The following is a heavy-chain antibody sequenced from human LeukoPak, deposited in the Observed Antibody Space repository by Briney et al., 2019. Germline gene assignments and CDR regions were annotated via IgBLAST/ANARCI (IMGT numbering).Heavy chain of an antibody. J-gene: IGHJ5*02. D-gene: IGHD2-2*01. CDR1: GFTFSSHA. V-gene: IGHV3-23*01. Sequence: GGPLRLSCVASGFTFSSHAMSWVRQAPGKGLEWVSAISGSGGSTYYADSVKGRFTISRDNSKNTLYLQMNSLRAEDTAVYYCAKRYCSSTSCYFPNWFDPWGQGTLVTVSS. CDR3: AKRYCSSTSCYFPNWFDP. CDR2: ISGSGGST.